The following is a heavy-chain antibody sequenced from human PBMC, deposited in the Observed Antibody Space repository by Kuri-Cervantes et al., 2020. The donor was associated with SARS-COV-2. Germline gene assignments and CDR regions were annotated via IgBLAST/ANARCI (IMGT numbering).Heavy chain of an antibody. Sequence: GGSLRLSCAASGFSLSRYTMNWVRQAPGKALERVSSISGSGSYIYYADSVKGRFTISKESGENSLYLHMNSLRGDDTAVYYCARVAGEGPIYYYYMDVWGKGTTVTVSS. CDR1: GFSLSRYT. CDR2: ISGSGSYI. J-gene: IGHJ6*03. D-gene: IGHD2-21*01. CDR3: ARVAGEGPIYYYYMDV. V-gene: IGHV3-21*01.